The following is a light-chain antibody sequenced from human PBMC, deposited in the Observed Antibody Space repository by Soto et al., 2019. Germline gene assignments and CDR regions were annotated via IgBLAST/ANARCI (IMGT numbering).Light chain of an antibody. CDR3: SSYTSSITYV. Sequence: QSVLTQPPSVSGAPGQRVTISCTGSSSNIGAGYDVHWYQQLPGTAPKVLIYGNSNRPSGVPDRFSGSKSGTSASLAITGLQAEDEADYYCSSYTSSITYVFGTGTKVTVL. J-gene: IGLJ1*01. V-gene: IGLV1-40*01. CDR2: GNS. CDR1: SSNIGAGYD.